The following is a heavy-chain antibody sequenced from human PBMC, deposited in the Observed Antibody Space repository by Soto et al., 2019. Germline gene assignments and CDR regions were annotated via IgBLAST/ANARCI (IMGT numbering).Heavy chain of an antibody. CDR2: ISAYNGNT. J-gene: IGHJ3*02. Sequence: QVPLVQSGAEVKKPGASVKVSCKASGYTFTSYGISWVRQAPGQGLEWMGWISAYNGNTNYAQKLQGRVTLTPDTSTRTAYMELRSLRSDDTAVYYCARWPLGMWGGNSIAFDIWGQGTMVTVSS. V-gene: IGHV1-18*01. CDR1: GYTFTSYG. CDR3: ARWPLGMWGGNSIAFDI. D-gene: IGHD2-21*02.